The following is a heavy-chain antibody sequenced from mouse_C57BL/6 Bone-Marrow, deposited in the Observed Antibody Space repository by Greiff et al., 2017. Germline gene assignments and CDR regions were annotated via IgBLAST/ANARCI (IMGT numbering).Heavy chain of an antibody. CDR3: TIDYYGSSGFAY. J-gene: IGHJ3*01. V-gene: IGHV6-6*01. CDR2: IRNKANNHAT. D-gene: IGHD1-1*01. CDR1: GFTFSDAW. Sequence: LQQSGGGLVQPGGSMKLSCAASGFTFSDAWMDWVRQSPEKGLEWVAEIRNKANNHATYYAESVKGRFTISRDDSKSSVYLQMNSLRAEDTGIYYCTIDYYGSSGFAYWGQGTLVTVSA.